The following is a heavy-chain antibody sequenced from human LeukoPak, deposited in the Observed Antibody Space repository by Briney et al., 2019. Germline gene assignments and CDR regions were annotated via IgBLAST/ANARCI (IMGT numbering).Heavy chain of an antibody. V-gene: IGHV1-2*02. CDR1: GYTFTCYY. D-gene: IGHD3-10*01. CDR2: INPNGGGT. Sequence: ASVKVSCKASGYTFTCYYMHWVRQAPGQGLEWMGWINPNGGGTNYAQKFQGRVTMTRDTSISTAYMELSRLRSDDTAVYYCARVGVPTYYYGSGSSEGNWFDPWGQGTLVTVSS. J-gene: IGHJ5*02. CDR3: ARVGVPTYYYGSGSSEGNWFDP.